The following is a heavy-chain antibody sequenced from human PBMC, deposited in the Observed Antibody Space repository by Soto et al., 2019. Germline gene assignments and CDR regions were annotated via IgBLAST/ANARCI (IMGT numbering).Heavy chain of an antibody. CDR1: GGSINSRSYY. J-gene: IGHJ1*01. Sequence: SETLSLTCTVSGGSINSRSYYWGWIRQPPGKGLEWIGSIYYSGNTYYNPSLKSRVTISVDTSKTQFSLKLSSVTAADTAMYYCTRHRSSDYVQEYIQFWGLGTLVTVS. CDR3: TRHRSSDYVQEYIQF. V-gene: IGHV4-39*01. CDR2: IYYSGNT. D-gene: IGHD5-12*01.